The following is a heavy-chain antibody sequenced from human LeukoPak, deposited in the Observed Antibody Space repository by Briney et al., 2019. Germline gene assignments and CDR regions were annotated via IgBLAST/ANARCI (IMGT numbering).Heavy chain of an antibody. V-gene: IGHV3-23*01. CDR2: INTSGGST. Sequence: GGSLRLSCAASGFTFSSYAMSWVRQAPGKGLEWVSGINTSGGSTAYADSVKGRFTISRDKPRNTLYMQMNSLRAEDTALYYCAIMHPYYDGNGYWVQWGQGTLVTVSS. D-gene: IGHD3-22*01. CDR1: GFTFSSYA. CDR3: AIMHPYYDGNGYWVQ. J-gene: IGHJ4*02.